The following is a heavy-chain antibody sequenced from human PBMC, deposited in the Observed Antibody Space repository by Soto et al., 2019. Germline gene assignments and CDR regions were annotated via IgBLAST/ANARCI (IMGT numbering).Heavy chain of an antibody. CDR2: ISDGGDLT. Sequence: GGSLRLSCAASGFAFSSHPMSWVRQAPERGLEWVSGISDGGDLTYNADSVKGRFTISRDNSKNILFLQMNSLRAEDTALYYCARRAFGSSRSFDLWGQGXMVTVSS. CDR3: ARRAFGSSRSFDL. D-gene: IGHD6-6*01. J-gene: IGHJ3*01. CDR1: GFAFSSHP. V-gene: IGHV3-23*01.